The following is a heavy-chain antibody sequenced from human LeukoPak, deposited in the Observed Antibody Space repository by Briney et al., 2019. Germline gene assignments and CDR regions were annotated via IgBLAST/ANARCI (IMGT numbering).Heavy chain of an antibody. CDR2: ISSSGSTI. CDR3: ARVPSVTTVTTYYYYYYMDV. Sequence: GGSLRLSCAASGFTFSDYYMSWIRQAPGKGLEWVSYISSSGSTIYYADSVKGRFTISRDNAKNSLYLQMNSLRAEDTAVYYCARVPSVTTVTTYYYYYYMDVWGKGTTVTISS. V-gene: IGHV3-11*01. J-gene: IGHJ6*03. D-gene: IGHD4-17*01. CDR1: GFTFSDYY.